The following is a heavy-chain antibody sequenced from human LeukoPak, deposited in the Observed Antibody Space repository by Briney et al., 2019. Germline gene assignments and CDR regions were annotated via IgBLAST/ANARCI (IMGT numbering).Heavy chain of an antibody. Sequence: SETLSLTCTVSGGSISSYYWDWIRQPPGKGLEWIGNIYHSGSTYSNPSLKSRITISVDTSKNQFSLKLSSVTAADTAVYYCARHDIYSDAFDIWGQGTMVTVSS. CDR3: ARHDIYSDAFDI. J-gene: IGHJ3*02. CDR2: IYHSGST. CDR1: GGSISSYY. V-gene: IGHV4-39*01. D-gene: IGHD2-15*01.